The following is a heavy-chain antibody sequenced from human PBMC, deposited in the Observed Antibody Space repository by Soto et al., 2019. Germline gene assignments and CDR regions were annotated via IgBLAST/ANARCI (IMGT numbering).Heavy chain of an antibody. CDR3: VKLMNYYYYYMDV. V-gene: IGHV3-23*01. CDR1: GFIFSDYA. J-gene: IGHJ6*03. Sequence: EVQLLESGGGFVPPGGSLRLSCAASGFIFSDYAMTWVRQAPGKGLEWVSAISGSGGKTYYADSVKGRFTISRDSSQNMMSLQMSGLRAEETAIYYCVKLMNYYYYYMDVWGNGTTVTVSS. CDR2: ISGSGGKT.